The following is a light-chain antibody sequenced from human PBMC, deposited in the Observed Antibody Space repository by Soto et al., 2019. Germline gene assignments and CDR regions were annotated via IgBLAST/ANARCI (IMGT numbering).Light chain of an antibody. CDR3: HQYGSSPQM. CDR1: QGISNY. Sequence: TQSPSSLSASVGDRVTITCRASQGISNYLGWYQQKPGQSPRLLIYRASTRATGIPDRFSGSGSGTDFTLTIARLEPEDFAVYYCHQYGSSPQMFGQGTKVEIK. V-gene: IGKV3-20*01. J-gene: IGKJ1*01. CDR2: RAS.